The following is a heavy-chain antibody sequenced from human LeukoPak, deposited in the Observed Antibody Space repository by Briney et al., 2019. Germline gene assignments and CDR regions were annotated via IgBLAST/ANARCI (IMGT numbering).Heavy chain of an antibody. Sequence: GGSLRLSCAASGFTLSSYSMNWVRQAPGEGLWWGSYISGGSGTIYNADSVKGRFTISRDNAKNLLYLLMDTLRAEDTAVYYCARVGSNQWLDYWGQGTLVTVSS. CDR3: ARVGSNQWLDY. CDR1: GFTLSSYS. V-gene: IGHV3-48*01. CDR2: ISGGSGTI. J-gene: IGHJ4*02. D-gene: IGHD6-19*01.